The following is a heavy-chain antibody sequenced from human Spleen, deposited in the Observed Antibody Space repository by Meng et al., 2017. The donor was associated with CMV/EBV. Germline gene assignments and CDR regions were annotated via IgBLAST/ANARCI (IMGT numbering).Heavy chain of an antibody. J-gene: IGHJ5*02. CDR1: GFRFGSSA. Sequence: LSCAASGFRFGSSAMSWVRQAPGKGLEWVSAISGSGGSTYYADSVKGRFTISRDNSKNTLYLQMNSLRAEDTALYYCAKEWQGWFDPWGQGTLVTVSS. CDR2: ISGSGGST. CDR3: AKEWQGWFDP. D-gene: IGHD5-12*01. V-gene: IGHV3-23*01.